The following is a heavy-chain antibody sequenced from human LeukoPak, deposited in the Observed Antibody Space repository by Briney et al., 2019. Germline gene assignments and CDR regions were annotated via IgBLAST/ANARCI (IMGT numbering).Heavy chain of an antibody. Sequence: GGSLRLSCAASGFTFISYQMSWVRQAPGQGLECVANINQDGSQKYSVDSVKGRFTISRDNAKNSLYLQMDSLRAEDTAVYYCARFRYYYISGRGWFDPWGQGTLVTVSS. CDR3: ARFRYYYISGRGWFDP. CDR2: INQDGSQK. J-gene: IGHJ5*02. D-gene: IGHD3-10*01. V-gene: IGHV3-7*05. CDR1: GFTFISYQ.